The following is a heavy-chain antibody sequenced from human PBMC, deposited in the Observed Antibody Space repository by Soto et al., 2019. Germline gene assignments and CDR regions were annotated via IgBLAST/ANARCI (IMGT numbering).Heavy chain of an antibody. V-gene: IGHV3-23*01. D-gene: IGHD3-22*01. Sequence: GGSLRLSCAASGFTFSSYAMSWVRQAPGKGLEWVSAISGSGGSTYYADSVKGRFTISRDNSKNTLYLQMNSLRAEDTAVYYCAKGGLLYDSSGSPRKGYAFDIWGQGTMVTISS. CDR2: ISGSGGST. CDR3: AKGGLLYDSSGSPRKGYAFDI. J-gene: IGHJ3*02. CDR1: GFTFSSYA.